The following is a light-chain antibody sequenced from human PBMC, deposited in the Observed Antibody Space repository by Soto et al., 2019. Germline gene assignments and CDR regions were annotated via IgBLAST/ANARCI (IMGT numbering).Light chain of an antibody. V-gene: IGKV1-39*01. J-gene: IGKJ5*01. Sequence: DIQMTQSPSSLASSVGDIATITCRASQSISRYLNWYQQKPGIAPKLLIYAASSLQSGVPSRFSGSGSGTAFTLTISSLQHEDFATYYCQKSYTTPVTFGQGTRLEIK. CDR3: QKSYTTPVT. CDR2: AAS. CDR1: QSISRY.